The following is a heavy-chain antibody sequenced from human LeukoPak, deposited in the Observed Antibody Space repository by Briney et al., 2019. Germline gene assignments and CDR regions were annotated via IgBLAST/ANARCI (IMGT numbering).Heavy chain of an antibody. CDR1: GFTVSSNY. Sequence: GVSLRLSCAASGFTVSSNYMSWVRPAPGNGLEWVSVIYSGGGTYYADSVKGRFIIPRDNSKNTLYLQVKSRRAEDTAVYYCARLPNADAFDIWGQGTMVTVSS. CDR3: ARLPNADAFDI. CDR2: IYSGGGT. V-gene: IGHV3-53*01. J-gene: IGHJ3*02.